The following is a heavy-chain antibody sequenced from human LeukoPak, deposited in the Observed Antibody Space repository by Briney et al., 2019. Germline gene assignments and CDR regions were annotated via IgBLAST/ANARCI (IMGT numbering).Heavy chain of an antibody. CDR3: ASTFTIFGVPSDAFDI. CDR1: GFTFSSYS. J-gene: IGHJ3*02. V-gene: IGHV3-21*01. CDR2: ISSSSSYI. Sequence: GGSLRLSCAASGFTFSSYSMNWVRQAPGKGLEWVSSISSSSSYIYYADSVKGRFTISRDNAKNSLYLQMNSLRAEDTAVYYCASTFTIFGVPSDAFDIWGQGTMVTVSS. D-gene: IGHD3-3*01.